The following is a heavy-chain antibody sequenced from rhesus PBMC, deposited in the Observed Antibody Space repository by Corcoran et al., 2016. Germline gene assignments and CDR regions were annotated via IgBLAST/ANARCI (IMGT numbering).Heavy chain of an antibody. Sequence: QVQLQESGPGLVKPSETLSLTCAGSGYSISSGYGWSWIRQPPGKGVGWIGDIGGSSGSTNYNPSLKSRVTISKDTSKNQFSLKLSSVTAADTAVYYCASGSGSWSNYFDYWGQGVLVTVSS. D-gene: IGHD6-13*01. V-gene: IGHV4-127*01. CDR3: ASGSGSWSNYFDY. J-gene: IGHJ4*01. CDR1: GYSISSGYG. CDR2: IGGSSGST.